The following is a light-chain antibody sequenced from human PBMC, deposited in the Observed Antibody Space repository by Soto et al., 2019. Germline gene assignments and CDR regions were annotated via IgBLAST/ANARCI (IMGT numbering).Light chain of an antibody. V-gene: IGKV3-15*01. Sequence: EIVMTQSPVTLSLSPGKTATLSCRASQTIRTTLAWYQQKAGQAPRLLIYDASTRATGIPARFSGSGSGTEFTLTISSLQSEYFAVYYCQQYTNWVTFGGGTQVEIE. CDR2: DAS. CDR3: QQYTNWVT. J-gene: IGKJ4*01. CDR1: QTIRTT.